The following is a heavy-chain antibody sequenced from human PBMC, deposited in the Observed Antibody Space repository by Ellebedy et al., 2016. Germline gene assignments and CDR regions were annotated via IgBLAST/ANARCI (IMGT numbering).Heavy chain of an antibody. Sequence: GESLKISCAASGFTFSSYSMNWVRQAPGKGLEWVSYISSSGSTIYYADSVKGRFTISRDNAKNSLYLQMNSLRAEDTAVYYCAKDGGLLLSTSGEYFQHWGQGTLVTVSS. CDR3: AKDGGLLLSTSGEYFQH. D-gene: IGHD2/OR15-2a*01. CDR1: GFTFSSYS. V-gene: IGHV3-48*04. CDR2: ISSSGSTI. J-gene: IGHJ1*01.